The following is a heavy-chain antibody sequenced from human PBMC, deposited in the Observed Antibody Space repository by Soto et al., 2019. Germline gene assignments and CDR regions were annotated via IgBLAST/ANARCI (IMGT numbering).Heavy chain of an antibody. V-gene: IGHV3-30-3*01. J-gene: IGHJ6*02. Sequence: GGSLRLSCAASGFTFSSYAMHWVRQAPGKGLEWVAVISYDGSNKYYADSVKGRFTISRDNSKNTLYLQMNSLRAEDTAVYYWGSSFIVFFFGGSYRYPSYSYYGMDVWGQGTTVTFSS. D-gene: IGHD3-16*02. CDR1: GFTFSSYA. CDR3: GSSFIVFFFGGSYRYPSYSYYGMDV. CDR2: ISYDGSNK.